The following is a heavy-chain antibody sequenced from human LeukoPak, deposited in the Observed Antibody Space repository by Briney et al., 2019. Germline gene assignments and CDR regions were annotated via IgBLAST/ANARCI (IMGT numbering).Heavy chain of an antibody. J-gene: IGHJ6*02. V-gene: IGHV4-59*01. CDR1: GGSISSYY. Sequence: SETLCLTCTVSGGSISSYYWSWIRQPPGKGLEWIGYIYYSGSTNYNPSLKSRVTISVDTSKNQFSLKLSSVTAADTAVYYCARGRPEDVWGQGTTVTVSS. CDR3: ARGRPEDV. CDR2: IYYSGST.